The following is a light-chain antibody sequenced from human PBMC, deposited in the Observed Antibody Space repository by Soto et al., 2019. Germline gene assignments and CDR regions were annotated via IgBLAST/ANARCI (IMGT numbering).Light chain of an antibody. CDR1: SSNIGSNY. Sequence: VLTQPPSASGTPGQRVTISCSGSSSNIGSNYVSWYQQLPGTAPKLLIYDNNQRPSGVPDRFSGSKSGTSASLAISGLRSEDEADYYCAAWDDSLSVFFGGGTKVTVL. V-gene: IGLV1-47*02. J-gene: IGLJ2*01. CDR2: DNN. CDR3: AAWDDSLSVF.